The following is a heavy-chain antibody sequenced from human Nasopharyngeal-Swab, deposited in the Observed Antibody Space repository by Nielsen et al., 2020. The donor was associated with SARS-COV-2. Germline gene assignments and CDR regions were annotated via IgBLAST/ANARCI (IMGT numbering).Heavy chain of an antibody. J-gene: IGHJ6*02. Sequence: GESLKISCAASGFTFSDYYMSWIRQAPGKGLEWVAVISYDGSNKYYADSVKGRFTISRDNSKNTLYLQMNSLRAEDTAVYYCARDLWPAFIASHGMDVWGQGTTVTVSS. CDR2: ISYDGSNK. CDR3: ARDLWPAFIASHGMDV. D-gene: IGHD6-6*01. V-gene: IGHV3-30*03. CDR1: GFTFSDYY.